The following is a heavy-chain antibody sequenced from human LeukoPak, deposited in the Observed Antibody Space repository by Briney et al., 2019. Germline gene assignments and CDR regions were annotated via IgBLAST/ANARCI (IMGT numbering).Heavy chain of an antibody. D-gene: IGHD5-18*01. Sequence: EPGGSLRLSCSASGFTFSDYAMHWVRQTPGKGLEYVAAISGFEYKTIYADSVRGRFTVSRDNSRDTLYLQMSGLRTEDTALYYCVKSGARYTYGLDYWGQGTLVTVSS. V-gene: IGHV3-64D*06. CDR3: VKSGARYTYGLDY. CDR2: ISGFEYKT. J-gene: IGHJ4*02. CDR1: GFTFSDYA.